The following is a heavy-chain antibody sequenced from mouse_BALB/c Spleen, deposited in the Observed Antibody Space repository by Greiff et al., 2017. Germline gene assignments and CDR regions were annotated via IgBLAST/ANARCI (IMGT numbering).Heavy chain of an antibody. CDR3: ARSSMITPFDY. Sequence: VQLKESGAELVKPGASVKLSCTASGFNIKDTYMHWVKQRPEQGLEWIGRIDPANGNTKYDPKFQGKATITADTSSNTAYLQLSSLTSEDTAVYYCARSSMITPFDYWGQGTTLTVSS. V-gene: IGHV14-3*02. D-gene: IGHD2-4*01. CDR1: GFNIKDTY. J-gene: IGHJ2*01. CDR2: IDPANGNT.